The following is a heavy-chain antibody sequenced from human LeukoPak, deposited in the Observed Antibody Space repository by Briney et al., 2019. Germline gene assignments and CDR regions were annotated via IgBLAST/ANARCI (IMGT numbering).Heavy chain of an antibody. J-gene: IGHJ4*02. Sequence: SETLSLTCAVSGYSISSGYYWGWIRQPPGKGLEWIGSIYHSGSTYYNPSLKSRVTISVDTSKNQFSLRLSSMTAADTAVYYCARGGYSSSWYDAVDYWGQGTLVTVSS. CDR3: ARGGYSSSWYDAVDY. CDR2: IYHSGST. V-gene: IGHV4-38-2*01. CDR1: GYSISSGYY. D-gene: IGHD6-13*01.